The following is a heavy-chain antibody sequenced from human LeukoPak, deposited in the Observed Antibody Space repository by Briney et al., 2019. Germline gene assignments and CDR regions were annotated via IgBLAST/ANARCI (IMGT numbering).Heavy chain of an antibody. D-gene: IGHD6-13*01. CDR1: GYTFTGYY. V-gene: IGHV1-2*02. J-gene: IGHJ4*02. CDR2: INPNSGGT. Sequence: ASVKVSCKASGYTFTGYYMHWVRQAPGQGLEWMGWINPNSGGTNYAQKFQGRVTMTRDTSISTAYMELSRLRSDDTAVYYCARCGHSSSCLWAFDHWGQGTLVTVSS. CDR3: ARCGHSSSCLWAFDH.